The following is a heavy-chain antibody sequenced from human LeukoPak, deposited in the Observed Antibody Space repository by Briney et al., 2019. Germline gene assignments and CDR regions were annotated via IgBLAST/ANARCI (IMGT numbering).Heavy chain of an antibody. V-gene: IGHV3-74*01. CDR2: INTGGSRI. CDR3: ARVLSGSWDWFDP. D-gene: IGHD3-22*01. J-gene: IGHJ5*02. CDR1: GFTFSSYR. Sequence: GGSLRLSCAASGFTFSSYRMHWVRQAPGKGLVWVSRINTGGSRITYADSVKGRFTISRDNAMNTVYLQMNSLRAEDTAVYYCARVLSGSWDWFDPWGQGTLVTVSS.